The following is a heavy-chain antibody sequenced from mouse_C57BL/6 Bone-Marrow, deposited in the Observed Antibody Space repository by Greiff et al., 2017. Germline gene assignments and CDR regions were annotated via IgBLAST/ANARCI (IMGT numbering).Heavy chain of an antibody. CDR1: GFTFSDYY. J-gene: IGHJ4*01. Sequence: EVKVVESGGGLVQPGGSLKLSCAASGFTFSDYYMYWVRQTPEKRLEWVAYISNGGGSTYYPDTVKGRFTISRDNAKNTLYLPMSRLKSEDTAMYYCASRGWLLEEFYYAMDYWGQGTSVTVSS. V-gene: IGHV5-12*01. CDR3: ASRGWLLEEFYYAMDY. CDR2: ISNGGGST. D-gene: IGHD2-3*01.